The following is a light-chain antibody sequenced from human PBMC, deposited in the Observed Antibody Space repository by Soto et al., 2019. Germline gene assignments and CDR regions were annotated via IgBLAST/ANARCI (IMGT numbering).Light chain of an antibody. J-gene: IGLJ2*01. Sequence: QSALTQPASVSGSPGQSITISCTGTSSDVGGYNYVSWYQQHPGKAPKVMIYDVSNRPPGVSNRFAGSKSGNTASLTISGLQAEDEADYYCSSYTSSSTVVFGGGTKLTVL. CDR1: SSDVGGYNY. V-gene: IGLV2-14*01. CDR2: DVS. CDR3: SSYTSSSTVV.